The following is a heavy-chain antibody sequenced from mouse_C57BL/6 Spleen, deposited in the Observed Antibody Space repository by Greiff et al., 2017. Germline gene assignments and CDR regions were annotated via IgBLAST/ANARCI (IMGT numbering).Heavy chain of an antibody. J-gene: IGHJ4*01. CDR1: GYAFSSYW. CDR3: ARDYYGSSWKNAMDY. Sequence: SGAELVKPGASVKISCKASGYAFSSYWMNWVKQRPGKGLEWIGQIYPGDGDTNYNGKFKGKATLTADKSSSTAYMQLSSLTSEDSAVYFCARDYYGSSWKNAMDYWGQGTSVTVSS. CDR2: IYPGDGDT. D-gene: IGHD1-1*01. V-gene: IGHV1-80*01.